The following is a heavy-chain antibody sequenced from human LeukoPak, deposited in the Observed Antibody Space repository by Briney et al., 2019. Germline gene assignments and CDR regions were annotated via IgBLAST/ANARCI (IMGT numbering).Heavy chain of an antibody. D-gene: IGHD3-9*01. CDR2: ISSGGSYV. J-gene: IGHJ4*02. V-gene: IGHV3-21*01. CDR3: AREMYDILSGYFLPDY. Sequence: GGSLRLSCAAAGFTFGSYSMSWVRPPPGGGVEWVSSISSGGSYVYYAASLKGRFTISPDNVNNTLYLQIYSLRAEDTAVFYCAREMYDILSGYFLPDYWGQGTLVTVSS. CDR1: GFTFGSYS.